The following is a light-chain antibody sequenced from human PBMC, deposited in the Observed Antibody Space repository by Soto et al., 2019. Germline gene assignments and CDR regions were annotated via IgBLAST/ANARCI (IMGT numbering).Light chain of an antibody. Sequence: EIVLTQSPGTLSLSPGERATLSCRASQSIGGNFLAWYQQRRGQAPRLLIHGASNRATGIPDRFSGSGSGTDFTLTITRLEPEDFALYYCQHYGAAPITFGQGTRLEIK. CDR3: QHYGAAPIT. V-gene: IGKV3-20*01. CDR1: QSIGGNF. CDR2: GAS. J-gene: IGKJ5*01.